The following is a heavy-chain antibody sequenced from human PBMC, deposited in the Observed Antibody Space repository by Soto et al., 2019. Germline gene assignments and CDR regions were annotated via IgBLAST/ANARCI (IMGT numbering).Heavy chain of an antibody. CDR3: AKDRQVSGFYYYGMDV. V-gene: IGHV3-23*01. J-gene: IGHJ6*02. CDR1: GFTFSSYA. D-gene: IGHD1-1*01. CDR2: ISGSGGST. Sequence: GGSLRLSCAASGFTFSSYAMSWVRQAPGKGLEWVSAISGSGGSTYYADSVKGRFTISRDNSKNTLYLLMNSLRAEDTAVYYSAKDRQVSGFYYYGMDVWGQGTTVTVSS.